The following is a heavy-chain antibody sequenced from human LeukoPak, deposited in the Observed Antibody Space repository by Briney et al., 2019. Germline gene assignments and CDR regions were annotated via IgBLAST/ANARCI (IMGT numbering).Heavy chain of an antibody. CDR1: GYTFTSYG. V-gene: IGHV1-18*01. CDR2: ISAYNGNT. Sequence: ASVKASCKASGYTFTSYGISWVRQAPGQGLEWMGWISAYNGNTNYAQKLQGRVTMTTDTSTSTAYMELRSLRSDDTAVYYCARDEGIVVVPAAMGIDYWGQGTLVTVSP. D-gene: IGHD2-2*01. CDR3: ARDEGIVVVPAAMGIDY. J-gene: IGHJ4*02.